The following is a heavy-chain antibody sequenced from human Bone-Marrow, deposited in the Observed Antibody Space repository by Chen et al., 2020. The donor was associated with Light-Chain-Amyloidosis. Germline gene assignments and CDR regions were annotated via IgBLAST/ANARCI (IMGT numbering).Heavy chain of an antibody. CDR2: ISDDGNEK. J-gene: IGHJ4*02. V-gene: IGHV3-7*01. CDR1: GFTFSRYF. CDR3: ARESSVAAPYYLDY. Sequence: EVRLVESGGGLVQPGGSLRISCADSGFTFSRYFMSWVRQARGKGLEWVANISDDGNEKYYVQSVKGRFTISRDNAKNAVYLQMHSLGAEDSAIYFCARESSVAAPYYLDYWGQGIRVTVSA. D-gene: IGHD6-25*01.